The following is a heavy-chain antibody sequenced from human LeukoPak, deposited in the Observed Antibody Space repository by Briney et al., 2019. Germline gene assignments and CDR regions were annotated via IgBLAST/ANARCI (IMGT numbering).Heavy chain of an antibody. J-gene: IGHJ4*02. CDR2: ISGDCGST. D-gene: IGHD1-1*01. V-gene: IGHV3-43*02. CDR3: AKVGTGALVAEYYFEY. Sequence: GGSLRLSCAASGFTFDDYAMHWVRQAPGKGLECVSLISGDCGSTYYAHSVNGRFTIYRDNSQKSLYLQMNSLRTEDTALYYCAKVGTGALVAEYYFEYWGQGTLVTVSS. CDR1: GFTFDDYA.